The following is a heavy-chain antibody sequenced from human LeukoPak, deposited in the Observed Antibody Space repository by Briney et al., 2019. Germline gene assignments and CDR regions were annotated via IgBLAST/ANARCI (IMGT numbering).Heavy chain of an antibody. CDR1: GGSISSYY. D-gene: IGHD3-10*01. CDR3: ARSNNVLLWFGELNGLDY. J-gene: IGHJ4*02. CDR2: IYHSGST. Sequence: SETLSLTCTVSGGSISSYYWSWIRQPPGKGLEWIGYIYHSGSTNYNPSLKSRVTISVDTSKNQFSLKLSSVTAADTAVYYCARSNNVLLWFGELNGLDYWGQGTLVTVSS. V-gene: IGHV4-59*08.